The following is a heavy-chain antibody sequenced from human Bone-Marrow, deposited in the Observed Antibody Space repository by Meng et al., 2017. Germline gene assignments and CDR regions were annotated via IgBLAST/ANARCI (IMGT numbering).Heavy chain of an antibody. CDR2: MNPNSGNT. CDR1: GYTFTSYD. V-gene: IGHV1-8*01. CDR3: ARGDYYGSGSYYLNDY. J-gene: IGHJ4*02. Sequence: ASVKVSCKASGYTFTSYDINWVRQATGQGLEWMGWMNPNSGNTGYAQKFQGRVTMTRNTSISTAYMELSSLRSEDTAVYYCARGDYYGSGSYYLNDYWGQGTLVIVSS. D-gene: IGHD3-10*01.